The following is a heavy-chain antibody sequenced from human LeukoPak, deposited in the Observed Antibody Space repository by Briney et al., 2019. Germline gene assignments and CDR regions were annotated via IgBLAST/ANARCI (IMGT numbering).Heavy chain of an antibody. CDR3: ASAMIGVPDDAFDI. V-gene: IGHV4-34*01. Sequence: SETLSLTCAVYGGSFSGYYWGWIRQPPGKGLEWIGEINHSGGTNYNPSLKSRVTISVDTSKNQFSLKLSSVTAADTAVYYCASAMIGVPDDAFDIWGQGTMVTVSS. J-gene: IGHJ3*02. CDR2: INHSGGT. D-gene: IGHD3-22*01. CDR1: GGSFSGYY.